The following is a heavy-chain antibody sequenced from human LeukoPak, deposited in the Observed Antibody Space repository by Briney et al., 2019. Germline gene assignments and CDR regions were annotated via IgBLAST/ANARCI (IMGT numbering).Heavy chain of an antibody. V-gene: IGHV3-21*06. CDR1: GFTFSSYS. CDR2: ISSSSSYM. J-gene: IGHJ3*02. CDR3: ARMRCGPAGDYALDI. Sequence: GGSLRLSCAASGFTFSSYSMNWVRQAPGKGLEWVSSISSSSSYMYYADSVKGRFTVSRDNAKSSLYLQMHSLRVEDTAMYYCARMRCGPAGDYALDIWGQGTMVTVSS. D-gene: IGHD3-10*01.